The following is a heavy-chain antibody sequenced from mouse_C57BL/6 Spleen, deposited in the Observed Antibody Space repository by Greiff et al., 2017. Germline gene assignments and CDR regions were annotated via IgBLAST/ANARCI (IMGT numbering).Heavy chain of an antibody. CDR1: GYSITSGYY. CDR3: ARGGYGSSYWYFDV. Sequence: ESGPGLVKPSQSLSLTCSVTGYSITSGYYWNWIRQFPGNQLEWMGYISYDGSNNYNPSLKNRISITRDTSKNQFFLKLNSVTTEDTATYYCARGGYGSSYWYFDVWGTGTTVTVSS. V-gene: IGHV3-6*01. D-gene: IGHD1-1*01. CDR2: ISYDGSN. J-gene: IGHJ1*03.